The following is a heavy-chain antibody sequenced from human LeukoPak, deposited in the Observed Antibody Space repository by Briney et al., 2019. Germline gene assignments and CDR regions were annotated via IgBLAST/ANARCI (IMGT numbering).Heavy chain of an antibody. CDR2: INHSGST. V-gene: IGHV4-34*01. CDR3: ARGPLAAAGTLTYYYYGMDV. J-gene: IGHJ6*02. CDR1: GGSFSGYY. D-gene: IGHD6-13*01. Sequence: SSETLSLTCAVYGGSFSGYYWSWIRQPPGRGLEWIGEINHSGSTNYNPSLKSRVTISVDTSKNQFSLKLSSVTAADTAVYYCARGPLAAAGTLTYYYYGMDVWGQGTTVTVSS.